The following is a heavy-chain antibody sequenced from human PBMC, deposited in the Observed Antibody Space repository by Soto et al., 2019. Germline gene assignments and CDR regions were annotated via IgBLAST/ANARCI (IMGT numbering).Heavy chain of an antibody. Sequence: SQTLSLTCVISGDSVSNNSAAGNWIRQSPSRGLEWLGRTYYRSQWNNAYAVAVRSRITISPDTSKNQVSLHLSSVTPEDTAVYFCAGSREGGRLFDNWGQGTLVTVSS. CDR1: GDSVSNNSAA. J-gene: IGHJ4*02. V-gene: IGHV6-1*01. CDR3: AGSREGGRLFDN. D-gene: IGHD2-2*01. CDR2: TYYRSQWNN.